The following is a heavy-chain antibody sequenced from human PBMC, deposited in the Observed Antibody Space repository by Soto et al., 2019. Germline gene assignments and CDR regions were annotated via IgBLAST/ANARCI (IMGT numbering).Heavy chain of an antibody. CDR3: ATDRPYYYDSSGYYYRNWFDP. J-gene: IGHJ5*02. D-gene: IGHD3-22*01. V-gene: IGHV1-24*01. CDR2: FDPEDGET. CDR1: GYTLTELS. Sequence: SVKVSCKVSGYTLTELSMHWVRQAPGKGLEWMGGFDPEDGETIYAQKFQGRVTMTEDTSTDTAYMELSSLRSEDTAVYYCATDRPYYYDSSGYYYRNWFDPWGQGTLVTVSS.